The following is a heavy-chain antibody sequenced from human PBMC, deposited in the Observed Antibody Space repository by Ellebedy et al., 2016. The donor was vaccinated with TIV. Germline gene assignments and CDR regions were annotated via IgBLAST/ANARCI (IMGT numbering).Heavy chain of an antibody. J-gene: IGHJ4*02. Sequence: SQTLSLTXALYGGSFRGYYGNWIRQPPGKGLEWIGKINHSGSTNYNPSLKSRVNISVDTSKNQFSLKLSSVTAADTAVYYCARHSSGYYGSGYSDYWGQGTQVTVSS. CDR1: GGSFRGYY. D-gene: IGHD3-10*01. V-gene: IGHV4-34*01. CDR2: INHSGST. CDR3: ARHSSGYYGSGYSDY.